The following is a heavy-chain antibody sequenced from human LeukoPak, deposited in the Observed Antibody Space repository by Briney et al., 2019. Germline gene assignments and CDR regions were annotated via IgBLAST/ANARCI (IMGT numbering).Heavy chain of an antibody. Sequence: GGSLRLSCAASGFTFDDYAMHWVRQAPGKGLEWVSGISWNSGSIGYADSVKGRFTISRDNAKNSLFLQMNSLTVEDTAVYYCARDDGFSSYSYWGQGTLVTVSS. CDR2: ISWNSGSI. V-gene: IGHV3-9*01. CDR1: GFTFDDYA. D-gene: IGHD3/OR15-3a*01. J-gene: IGHJ4*02. CDR3: ARDDGFSSYSY.